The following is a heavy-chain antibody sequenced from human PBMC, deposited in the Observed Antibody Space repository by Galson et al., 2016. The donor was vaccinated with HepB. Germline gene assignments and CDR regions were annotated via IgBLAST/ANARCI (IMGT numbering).Heavy chain of an antibody. D-gene: IGHD3-16*02. CDR1: GFTFSTYA. Sequence: SLRLSCAASGFTFSTYAMHWVRQAPGKGLEWVAVISYDGSDKYYADSVKGRFTISRDNSKNTLYLQMNSLRAEDTAVYYCVRDPSRYIRIMAVSVTYGMDVWGQGTTVIVSS. CDR3: VRDPSRYIRIMAVSVTYGMDV. V-gene: IGHV3-30*04. J-gene: IGHJ6*02. CDR2: ISYDGSDK.